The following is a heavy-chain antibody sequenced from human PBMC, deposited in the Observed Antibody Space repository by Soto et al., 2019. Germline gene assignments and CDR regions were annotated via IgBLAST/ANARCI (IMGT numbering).Heavy chain of an antibody. CDR1: GFTFSTHA. CDR3: AKDPPWTVGPLAMDV. J-gene: IGHJ6*02. V-gene: IGHV3-23*01. Sequence: EVQLLESGGGLVQPGGSLRLSCVASGFTFSTHAMSWVRQAPGKVLEWVSTFSGSGGNIYYAESVKGRLTISRDDSKNTLYLQMNSLRVEDTAVYYCAKDPPWTVGPLAMDVWGQGTTVTVSS. D-gene: IGHD2-2*01. CDR2: FSGSGGNI.